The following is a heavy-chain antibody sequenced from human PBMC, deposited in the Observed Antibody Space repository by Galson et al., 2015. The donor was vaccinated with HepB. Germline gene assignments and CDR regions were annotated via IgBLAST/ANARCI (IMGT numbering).Heavy chain of an antibody. V-gene: IGHV3-30*04. CDR3: ARDRPIVATRWDALDI. J-gene: IGHJ3*02. CDR1: GFTFSSYA. Sequence: SLRLSCAASGFTFSSYAMHWVRQAPGKGLEWVAVISYDGSNKYYADSVRGRFTISRDNSKNTVYLQMNSLRAEDTAVYYCARDRPIVATRWDALDIWGQGTVVTVSS. CDR2: ISYDGSNK. D-gene: IGHD5-12*01.